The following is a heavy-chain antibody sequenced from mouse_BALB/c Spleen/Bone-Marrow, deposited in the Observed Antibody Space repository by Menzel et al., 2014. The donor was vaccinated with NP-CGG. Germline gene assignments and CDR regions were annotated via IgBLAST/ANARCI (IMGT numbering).Heavy chain of an antibody. CDR2: IDPENGNT. Sequence: VLLKQSGADLVKPGASVKLSCTASVFNIKDTYMHWVKHRPDQGLDWIGRIDPENGNTKYDPKYHGKSKITATPSANTACLQLSSLTSEVTAVYYCASYCDGSASFAYWGQGTLVTVSA. CDR1: VFNIKDTY. D-gene: IGHD1-1*01. V-gene: IGHV14-3*02. CDR3: ASYCDGSASFAY. J-gene: IGHJ3*01.